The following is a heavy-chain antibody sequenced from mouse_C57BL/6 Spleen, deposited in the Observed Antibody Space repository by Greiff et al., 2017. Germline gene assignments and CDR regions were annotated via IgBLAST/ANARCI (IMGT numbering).Heavy chain of an antibody. Sequence: EVQVVESGGGLVKPGGSLKLSCAASGFTFSSYAMSWVRQTPEKRLEWVATISDGGSYTYYPDNVKGRFTISRDNAKNNLYLQMSHLKSEDTAMYYCAREGSRYAMDYWGQGTSVTASS. CDR1: GFTFSSYA. CDR3: AREGSRYAMDY. V-gene: IGHV5-4*01. CDR2: ISDGGSYT. D-gene: IGHD1-1*01. J-gene: IGHJ4*01.